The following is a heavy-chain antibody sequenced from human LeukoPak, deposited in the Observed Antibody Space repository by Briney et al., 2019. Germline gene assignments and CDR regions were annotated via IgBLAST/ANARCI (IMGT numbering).Heavy chain of an antibody. CDR2: IYTSGSA. D-gene: IGHD5-18*01. CDR1: GGSISSYY. Sequence: SETLSLTCTVSGGSISSYYWSWIRQPAGKGLEWIGRIYTSGSANYNPSLKSRVTMSVDTSKNQFSLKLSSVTAADTAVYYCARGWIQLWVFDYWGQGTLVTVSS. J-gene: IGHJ4*02. CDR3: ARGWIQLWVFDY. V-gene: IGHV4-4*07.